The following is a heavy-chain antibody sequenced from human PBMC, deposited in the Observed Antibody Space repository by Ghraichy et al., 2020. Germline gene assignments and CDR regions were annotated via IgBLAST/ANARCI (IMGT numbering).Heavy chain of an antibody. J-gene: IGHJ4*02. Sequence: SLNISCVASGFTFSVHYMDWVRQAPGKGLEWVGRIRNKTKGYTTEYAASVKGRFTISRDDSKNSLYLQMNSLKTEDTAMYYCARDYAESGAYFDYWGQGTPVTVAS. D-gene: IGHD3-10*01. CDR1: GFTFSVHY. CDR3: ARDYAESGAYFDY. V-gene: IGHV3-72*01. CDR2: IRNKTKGYTT.